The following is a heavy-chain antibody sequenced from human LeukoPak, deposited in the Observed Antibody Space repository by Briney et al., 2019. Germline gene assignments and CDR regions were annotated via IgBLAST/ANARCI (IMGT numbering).Heavy chain of an antibody. CDR1: GYTFTGYY. Sequence: ASVKVSCKASGYTFTGYYMHWVRQAPGQGLGWMGWINPNSGGTNYAQKFQGRVTMTRDTSISTAYMELSRLRSDDTAVYYCAREYYDFWSGYYNPPCYWGQGTLVTVSS. D-gene: IGHD3-3*01. CDR3: AREYYDFWSGYYNPPCY. CDR2: INPNSGGT. V-gene: IGHV1-2*02. J-gene: IGHJ4*02.